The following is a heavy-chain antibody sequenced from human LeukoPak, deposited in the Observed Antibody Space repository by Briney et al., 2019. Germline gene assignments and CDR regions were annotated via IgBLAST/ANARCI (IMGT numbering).Heavy chain of an antibody. V-gene: IGHV1-2*02. CDR2: INPNSGGT. D-gene: IGHD5-24*01. Sequence: EASVKVSCKASGYTFTGYYMHWVRQAPGQGLEWMGWINPNSGGTNYAQKFQGRVTMTRDTSISTAYMELSRLRSDDTAVYYCARGVEVVGWLQFPEYYYYYMDVWGKGTTVTVSS. J-gene: IGHJ6*03. CDR1: GYTFTGYY. CDR3: ARGVEVVGWLQFPEYYYYYMDV.